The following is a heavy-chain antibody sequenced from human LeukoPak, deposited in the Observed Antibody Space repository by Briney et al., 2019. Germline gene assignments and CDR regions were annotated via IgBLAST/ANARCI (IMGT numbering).Heavy chain of an antibody. CDR1: GGSISSSNW. D-gene: IGHD5-18*01. CDR2: IYHSGST. CDR3: ARDTAMARSFDY. J-gene: IGHJ4*02. V-gene: IGHV4-4*02. Sequence: SGTLSLTCAVSGGSISSSNWWSWVRQPPGKGLEWIGEIYHSGSTNYNPFLKRRVTISVDKSKNQFSLKLSSVTAADTAVYYCARDTAMARSFDYWGQGTLVTVSS.